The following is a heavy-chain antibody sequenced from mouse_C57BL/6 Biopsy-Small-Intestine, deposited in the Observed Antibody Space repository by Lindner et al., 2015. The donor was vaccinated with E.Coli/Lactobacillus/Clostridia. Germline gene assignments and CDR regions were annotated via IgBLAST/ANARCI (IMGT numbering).Heavy chain of an antibody. V-gene: IGHV1-81*01. CDR3: APLAY. CDR1: GYTFTSYG. J-gene: IGHJ3*01. Sequence: VQLQESGVELARPGASVKLSCKASGYTFTSYGISWVKQRTGQGLEWIGEIYPRSGNTYYNEKFKGKATLTADKSSSTAYMQLSSLTSEDTAVYYCAPLAYWGQGTLVTVSA. CDR2: IYPRSGNT.